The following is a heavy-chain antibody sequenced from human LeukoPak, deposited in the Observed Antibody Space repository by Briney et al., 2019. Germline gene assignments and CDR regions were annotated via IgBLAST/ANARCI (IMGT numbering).Heavy chain of an antibody. J-gene: IGHJ4*02. V-gene: IGHV3-9*01. D-gene: IGHD1-26*01. Sequence: GRSLRLSCAASGFTFDDYAMHWVRQAPGKGLEWVSGISWNSGSIGYADSVRGGFTISRDNAKNSLYLQMNSLRAEDTALYYCAKDITGGSYGFDYWGQGTLVTVSS. CDR3: AKDITGGSYGFDY. CDR2: ISWNSGSI. CDR1: GFTFDDYA.